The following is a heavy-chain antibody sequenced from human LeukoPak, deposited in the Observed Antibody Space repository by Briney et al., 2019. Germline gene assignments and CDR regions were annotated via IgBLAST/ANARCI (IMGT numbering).Heavy chain of an antibody. Sequence: ASVKVSCKASGYTFSTYNIAWVRQAPGQGLEWMGWISGDNANTNYAQKFQGRVTMTTDTTTTTAYMELRSLRSDDTAVYYCARDGYFDYWGQGTLVIVSS. CDR3: ARDGYFDY. V-gene: IGHV1-18*01. J-gene: IGHJ4*02. CDR2: ISGDNANT. CDR1: GYTFSTYN.